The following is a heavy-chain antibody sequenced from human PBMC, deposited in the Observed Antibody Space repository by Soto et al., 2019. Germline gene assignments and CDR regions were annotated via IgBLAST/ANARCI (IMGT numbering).Heavy chain of an antibody. D-gene: IGHD3-10*01. Sequence: SETLSLTCAVSGGSISSSNWWSWVRQPPGKGLEWIGEIYHSGSTNYNPSLKSRVTISVDKSKNQFSLKLSSVTAADAAVYYCASRTFYYYGSGSYDYFDYWGQGTLVTVSS. CDR2: IYHSGST. V-gene: IGHV4-4*02. CDR3: ASRTFYYYGSGSYDYFDY. CDR1: GGSISSSNW. J-gene: IGHJ4*02.